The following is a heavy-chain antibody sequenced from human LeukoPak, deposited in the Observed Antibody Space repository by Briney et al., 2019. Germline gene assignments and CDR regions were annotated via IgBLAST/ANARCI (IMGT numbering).Heavy chain of an antibody. J-gene: IGHJ4*02. V-gene: IGHV3-33*01. CDR2: IWYDGSNK. D-gene: IGHD4-17*01. CDR3: AREGKTTVVFDY. Sequence: GGSLRLSCAASGFTFSSYGMHWVRQAPGKGLEWVAVIWYDGSNKYYADSVKGRFTISRDNSKNTLYLQMNSLRAEDTAVYYCAREGKTTVVFDYWGQGTLVTVSS. CDR1: GFTFSSYG.